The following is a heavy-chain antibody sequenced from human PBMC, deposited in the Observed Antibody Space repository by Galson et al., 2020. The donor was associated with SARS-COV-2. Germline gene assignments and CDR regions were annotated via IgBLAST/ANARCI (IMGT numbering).Heavy chain of an antibody. CDR3: AREETDYDSSGPVYYYYGMDV. Sequence: SETLSLTCAVSGGSISSSNWWSWVRQPPGKGLEWIGEIYHSGSTNYNPSLKSRVTISVDKSKNQFSLKLSSVTAADTAVYYCAREETDYDSSGPVYYYYGMDVWGQGTTVTVS. D-gene: IGHD3-22*01. CDR1: GGSISSSNW. J-gene: IGHJ6*02. V-gene: IGHV4-4*02. CDR2: IYHSGST.